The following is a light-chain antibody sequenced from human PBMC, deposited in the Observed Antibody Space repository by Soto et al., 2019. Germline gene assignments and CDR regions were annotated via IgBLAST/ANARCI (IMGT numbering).Light chain of an antibody. CDR1: GADVGSSKY. CDR3: GSYTTSNPMI. V-gene: IGLV2-14*03. CDR2: DVS. Sequence: QSALTQPASVSGSPGQSITIPCTGTGADVGSSKYVSWYQHHPGTAPKLIIYDVSNRPSGVSYRFFGSKSGNTASLTISGLQAEDEADYYCGSYTTSNPMIVGGGTKLTVL. J-gene: IGLJ2*01.